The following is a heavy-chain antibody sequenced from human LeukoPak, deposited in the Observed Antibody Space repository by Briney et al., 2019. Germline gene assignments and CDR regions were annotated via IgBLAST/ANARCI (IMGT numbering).Heavy chain of an antibody. Sequence: SETLSLTCAVYGGSFSGYYWSWIRQPPGKGLEWIGEINHSGSTNYNPSLKSRVTISVDTSKNQFSLKLSSVTAADTAVYYCARLSPFWSGYYTLYNWFDPWGQGTLVTVSS. J-gene: IGHJ5*02. CDR1: GGSFSGYY. CDR2: INHSGST. CDR3: ARLSPFWSGYYTLYNWFDP. V-gene: IGHV4-34*01. D-gene: IGHD3-3*01.